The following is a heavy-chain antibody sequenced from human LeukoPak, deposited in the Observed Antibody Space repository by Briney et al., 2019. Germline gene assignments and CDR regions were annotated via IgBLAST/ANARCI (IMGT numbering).Heavy chain of an antibody. CDR3: ARDYDSSGPQKNFFDF. CDR1: GGTFSIYG. J-gene: IGHJ4*02. V-gene: IGHV1-69*06. D-gene: IGHD3-22*01. CDR2: IIPMFDSA. Sequence: SVKVSFTASGGTFSIYGVAWVRQAPGQGLEWMGGIIPMFDSANYAQSLQGRVTLTADKSTGTAYMELRSLRSEDTGVYYCARDYDSSGPQKNFFDFWGQGTLVTVSP.